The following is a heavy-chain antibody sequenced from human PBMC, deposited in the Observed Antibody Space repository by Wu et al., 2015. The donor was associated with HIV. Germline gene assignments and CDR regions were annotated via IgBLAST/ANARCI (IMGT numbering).Heavy chain of an antibody. V-gene: IGHV1-69*12. Sequence: QVQSVQSGAEVKRPGSSVKVSCKASGGTFSNYAITWVQQAPGQGLEWMGGIITIFGIANYAQKFQDRVTILADASTSTAYMEVSSLRSEDTAVYYCARSFSETSSWYNRPLNAFEIWGQGTMVTVSS. CDR3: ARSFSETSSWYNRPLNAFEI. J-gene: IGHJ3*02. CDR1: GGTFSNYA. D-gene: IGHD6-13*01. CDR2: IITIFGIA.